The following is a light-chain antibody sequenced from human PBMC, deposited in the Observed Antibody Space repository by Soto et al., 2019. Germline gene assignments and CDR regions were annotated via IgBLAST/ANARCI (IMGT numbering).Light chain of an antibody. CDR2: SNN. J-gene: IGLJ2*01. CDR3: AAWDDSLNVR. CDR1: SSNIGSNT. V-gene: IGLV1-44*01. Sequence: QSVLTQPPSASGTPGQRVTISCSGGSSNIGSNTVNWYQQLPGTAPKLLIYSNNQRPSGVPDRFSGSKSGTSASLAISGLQSEDEADYYCAAWDDSLNVRFGGGTKVTVL.